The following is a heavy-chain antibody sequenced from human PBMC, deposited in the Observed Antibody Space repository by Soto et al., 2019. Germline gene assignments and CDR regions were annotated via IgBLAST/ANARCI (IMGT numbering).Heavy chain of an antibody. CDR2: IYHSGST. CDR1: GGSISSGGYS. D-gene: IGHD1-1*01. J-gene: IGHJ4*02. V-gene: IGHV4-30-2*01. Sequence: PSETLSLTCAVSGGSISSGGYSWSWIRQPPGKGLEWIGYIYHSGSTYYNPSLKSRVTISVDRSKNQFSLKLSSVTAADTAVYYCAKNTGGTRGPYFDYWGQGTPVTVSS. CDR3: AKNTGGTRGPYFDY.